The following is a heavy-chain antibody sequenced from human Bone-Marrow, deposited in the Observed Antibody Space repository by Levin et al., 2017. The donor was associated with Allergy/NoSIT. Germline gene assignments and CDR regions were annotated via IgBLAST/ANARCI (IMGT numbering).Heavy chain of an antibody. CDR1: GFSFNDHS. CDR3: AREGDSSAYYIDFDY. D-gene: IGHD6-19*01. CDR2: TRNKANIYTT. J-gene: IGHJ4*02. Sequence: GGSLRLSCAASGFSFNDHSMNWARQAPGKGLEWVGRTRNKANIYTTEYAASVKGRFTISRDDSRSSLFLQMNSLQTEDTAVYYCAREGDSSAYYIDFDYWGQGTLVTVSS. V-gene: IGHV3-72*01.